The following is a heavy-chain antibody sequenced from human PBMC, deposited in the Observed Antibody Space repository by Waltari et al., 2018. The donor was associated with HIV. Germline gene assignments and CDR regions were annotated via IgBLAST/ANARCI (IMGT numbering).Heavy chain of an antibody. V-gene: IGHV1-24*01. CDR2: FDPEDGET. D-gene: IGHD4-17*01. CDR1: GYTLTELS. J-gene: IGHJ6*02. Sequence: QVQLVQSGAEVKKPGASVQVSCKVSGYTLTELSMHWVRPAPGKGLEWMGGFDPEDGETIYAQKFQGRVTMTEDTSTDTAYMELSSLRSEDTAVYYCATGNGDYVGYYYYGMDVWGQGTTVTVSS. CDR3: ATGNGDYVGYYYYGMDV.